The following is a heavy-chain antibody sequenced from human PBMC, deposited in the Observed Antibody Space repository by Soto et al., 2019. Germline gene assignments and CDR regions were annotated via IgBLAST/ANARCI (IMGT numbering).Heavy chain of an antibody. Sequence: EVQLLDSGGGLVQPGGSLRLSCTASGFTSSSYAMSWVRQGPGKGLEWVSSISVSGDSTYYADSVKGRFTISRDNSQRTLYLQMNSLRAEDTAVYYCAKGMAATATWAFFDYWVQGPLVTVSP. V-gene: IGHV3-23*01. CDR1: GFTSSSYA. CDR2: ISVSGDST. J-gene: IGHJ4*02. D-gene: IGHD6-13*01. CDR3: AKGMAATATWAFFDY.